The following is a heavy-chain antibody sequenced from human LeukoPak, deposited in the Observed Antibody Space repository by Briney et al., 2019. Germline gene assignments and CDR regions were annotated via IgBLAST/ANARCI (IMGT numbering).Heavy chain of an antibody. V-gene: IGHV4-34*01. CDR1: GGSFSGQY. CDR3: ARDRYSNSFYYYYAMDV. J-gene: IGHJ6*02. D-gene: IGHD4-11*01. Sequence: SETLSLTCAVFGGSFSGQYWSWIRQPPGKGLEWIGEINHRGSTTYNPSLKSRVTISVDTSKSQFSLKVRSLTAADTAVYYCARDRYSNSFYYYYAMDVWGQGTTVTVSS. CDR2: INHRGST.